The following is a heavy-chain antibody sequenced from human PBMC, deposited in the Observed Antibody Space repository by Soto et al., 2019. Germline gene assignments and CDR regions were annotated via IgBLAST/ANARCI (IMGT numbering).Heavy chain of an antibody. CDR3: ARGPRPDTAMVVGSWWYFDL. CDR1: GFTFSSYS. D-gene: IGHD5-18*01. V-gene: IGHV3-21*01. J-gene: IGHJ2*01. Sequence: EVQLVESGGGLVKPGGSLRLSCAASGFTFSSYSMNWVRQAPGKGLEWVSSISSSSSYIYYADSVKGRFTISRDNAKNSLYLQMNSLRAEDTAVYYCARGPRPDTAMVVGSWWYFDLWGRGTLVTVSS. CDR2: ISSSSSYI.